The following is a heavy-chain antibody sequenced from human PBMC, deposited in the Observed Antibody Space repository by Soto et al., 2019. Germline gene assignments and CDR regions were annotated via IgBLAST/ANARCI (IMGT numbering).Heavy chain of an antibody. Sequence: GSVKLCCKACGYHLTGYYLHLIRQAPGQGLQWMGWMRPDSGGANYAQKFQCRVSMTRDTSTSTFYMELSRLASNDTALYYCAREHHEGVYDCWGQGTKVTCSS. CDR1: GYHLTGYY. CDR3: AREHHEGVYDC. J-gene: IGHJ4*02. CDR2: MRPDSGGA. D-gene: IGHD3-16*01. V-gene: IGHV1-2*02.